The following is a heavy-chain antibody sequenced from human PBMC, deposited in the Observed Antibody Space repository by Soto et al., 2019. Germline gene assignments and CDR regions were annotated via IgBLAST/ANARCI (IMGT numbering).Heavy chain of an antibody. CDR2: IYYSGST. V-gene: IGHV4-59*08. CDR3: ARHRHQFSKPFDY. J-gene: IGHJ4*02. CDR1: GGSISSYY. Sequence: ASETLSLTCTVSGGSISSYYWSWIRQPPGKGLEWIGYIYYSGSTNYNPSLKSRVTISVDTSKNQFSLKLSSVTAADTAVYYCARHRHQFSKPFDYWGQGTLVTVSS. D-gene: IGHD4-4*01.